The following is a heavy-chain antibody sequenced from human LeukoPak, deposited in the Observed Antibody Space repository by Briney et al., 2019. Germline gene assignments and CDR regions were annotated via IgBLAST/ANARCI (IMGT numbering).Heavy chain of an antibody. CDR1: SGSISSGYYY. CDR2: IYYSGRT. J-gene: IGHJ4*02. D-gene: IGHD1-26*01. Sequence: PSETLSLTCTVSSGSISSGYYYWAWIRQPPGKGLEWIGNIYYSGRTYYSPSLKSRLTITVDTSKTQVSLRLSSVTAADSAVYYCARQRTAGGSYDYWGREPWSPSPQ. V-gene: IGHV4-39*01. CDR3: ARQRTAGGSYDY.